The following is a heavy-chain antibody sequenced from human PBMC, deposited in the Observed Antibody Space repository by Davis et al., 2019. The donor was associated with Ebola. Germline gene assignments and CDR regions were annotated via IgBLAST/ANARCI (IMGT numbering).Heavy chain of an antibody. CDR1: GYTFTGHY. V-gene: IGHV1-18*04. Sequence: ASVKVSCKASGYTFTGHYMHWVRQAPGQGLEWMGWISAYNGNTNYAQKLQGRVTMTTDTSTSTAYMELRSLRSDDTAVYYCARDRVVDAFDIWGQGTMVTVSS. CDR2: ISAYNGNT. CDR3: ARDRVVDAFDI. D-gene: IGHD3-3*01. J-gene: IGHJ3*02.